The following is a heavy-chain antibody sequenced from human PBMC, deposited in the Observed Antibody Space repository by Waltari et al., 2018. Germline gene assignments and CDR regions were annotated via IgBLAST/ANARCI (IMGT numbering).Heavy chain of an antibody. Sequence: QVQLVESGGGVVQPGRSLRLSCAASGFTFSSYAMHWVRQAPGKGPEWVAVISYDGSNKYYADSVKGRFTISRDNSKNTLYLQMNSLRAEDTAVYYCARERAAFDPWGQGTLVTVSS. CDR3: ARERAAFDP. CDR1: GFTFSSYA. V-gene: IGHV3-30-3*01. CDR2: ISYDGSNK. J-gene: IGHJ5*02. D-gene: IGHD2-15*01.